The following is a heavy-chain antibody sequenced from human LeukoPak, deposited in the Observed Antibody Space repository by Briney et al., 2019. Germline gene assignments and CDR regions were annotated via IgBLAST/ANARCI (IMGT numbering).Heavy chain of an antibody. CDR1: GYTFTGYY. CDR3: ARDYSNYGFDY. V-gene: IGHV1-2*06. Sequence: ASVKVSCKASGYTFTGYYMHWVRQAPGQGLEWMGRINPNSGGTNYAQKFQGRVTMTRDTSVSTAYMELSRLRSDDTAVYYCARDYSNYGFDYWGQGTLVTVSS. J-gene: IGHJ4*02. D-gene: IGHD4-11*01. CDR2: INPNSGGT.